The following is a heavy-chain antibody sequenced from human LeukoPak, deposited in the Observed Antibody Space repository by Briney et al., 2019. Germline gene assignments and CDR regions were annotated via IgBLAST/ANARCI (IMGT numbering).Heavy chain of an antibody. CDR3: ARNLYCSSTSRSPGIFDY. CDR2: IYHSGST. Sequence: SETLSLTCAVSGGSISSGGYSWSWIRQPPGKGLEWIGYIYHSGSTYYNPSLKSRVTISVDRSKNQFSLKLSSVTAADTAVYYCARNLYCSSTSRSPGIFDYWGQGTLVTVSS. J-gene: IGHJ4*02. D-gene: IGHD2-2*01. CDR1: GGSISSGGYS. V-gene: IGHV4-30-2*01.